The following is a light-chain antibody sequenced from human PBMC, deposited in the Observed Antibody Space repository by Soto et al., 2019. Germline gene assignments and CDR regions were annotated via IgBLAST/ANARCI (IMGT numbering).Light chain of an antibody. CDR1: SSDFGIYNS. V-gene: IGLV2-14*03. Sequence: QSALTQPASVSGSPGQSITISCTGTSSDFGIYNSVSWYQHYAGRAPRLMIHDVSNRPSGVSDRFSGSKSGNTASLTISWLQAEDEADYYCSSYTSSRSYVFGSGTKVTVL. J-gene: IGLJ1*01. CDR3: SSYTSSRSYV. CDR2: DVS.